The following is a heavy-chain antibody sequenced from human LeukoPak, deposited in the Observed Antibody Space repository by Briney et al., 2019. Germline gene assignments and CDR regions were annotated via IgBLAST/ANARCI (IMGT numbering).Heavy chain of an antibody. CDR1: GASVSSGGSS. D-gene: IGHD3-10*01. CDR3: ARDSYGLGSNYFDP. CDR2: IYHIVNT. V-gene: IGHV4-30-2*01. Sequence: SQTLPLTCAVTGASVSSGGSSWAWIRQPPGKGLEWIGYIYHIVNTFYNPSLQSRVTISVDRAKNQVSLRLTSVTAADTAVYYCARDSYGLGSNYFDPWGQGTQVTVSS. J-gene: IGHJ5*02.